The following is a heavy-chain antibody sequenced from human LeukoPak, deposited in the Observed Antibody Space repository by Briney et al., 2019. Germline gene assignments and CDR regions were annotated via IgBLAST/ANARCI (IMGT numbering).Heavy chain of an antibody. V-gene: IGHV3-53*01. CDR2: IYSGGST. Sequence: PGGSLRLSCAASGFTVSSNYMSWVRQAPGKGLEWVSVIYSGGSTYYADSVKGRFTISRDNSKNTLYLQMNSLRAEDTAVYYCAREAATYYFDYWGQGTLVTVSS. CDR1: GFTVSSNY. J-gene: IGHJ4*02. D-gene: IGHD2-15*01. CDR3: AREAATYYFDY.